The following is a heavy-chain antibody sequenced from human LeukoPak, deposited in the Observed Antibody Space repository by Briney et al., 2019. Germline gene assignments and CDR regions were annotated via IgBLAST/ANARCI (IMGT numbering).Heavy chain of an antibody. CDR1: GFTFSTYW. CDR3: ARWSDELLFDP. D-gene: IGHD1-26*01. J-gene: IGHJ5*02. Sequence: GGSLRLSCAASGFTFSTYWMSWVRQAPGKGLEWVANIKQDGSDKYYVDSVKGRFTISRDNAQSSLYLQMGSLRPEDTAVYYCARWSDELLFDPWGQGTLVTVSS. CDR2: IKQDGSDK. V-gene: IGHV3-7*01.